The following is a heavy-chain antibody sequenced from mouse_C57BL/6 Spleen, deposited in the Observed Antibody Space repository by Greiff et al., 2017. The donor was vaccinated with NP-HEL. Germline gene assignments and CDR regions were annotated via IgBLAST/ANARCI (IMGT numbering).Heavy chain of an antibody. Sequence: QVQLKQPGAELVKPGASVKMSCKASGYTFTSYWITWVKQRPGQGLEWIGDIYPGSGSTNYNEKFKSKATLTVDTSSSTAYMQLSSLTSEDSAVYYCARSGLLRAWFAYWGQGTLVTVSA. J-gene: IGHJ3*01. D-gene: IGHD1-1*01. CDR3: ARSGLLRAWFAY. CDR1: GYTFTSYW. V-gene: IGHV1-55*01. CDR2: IYPGSGST.